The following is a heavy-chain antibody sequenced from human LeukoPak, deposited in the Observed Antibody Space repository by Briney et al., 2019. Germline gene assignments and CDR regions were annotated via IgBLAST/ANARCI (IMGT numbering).Heavy chain of an antibody. V-gene: IGHV3-48*03. Sequence: GGSLRLSFEVSGSTFATDGMNWVRQGPGEGLEWVSYISSSSSAIYYADSVKGRFTISRDNAKNSLYLQMNSLRAEDTAVYYCARDLQFCYDSSGYYYPSHYCDYWGQGTLVTVSS. J-gene: IGHJ4*02. CDR3: ARDLQFCYDSSGYYYPSHYCDY. D-gene: IGHD3-22*01. CDR1: GSTFATDG. CDR2: ISSSSSAI.